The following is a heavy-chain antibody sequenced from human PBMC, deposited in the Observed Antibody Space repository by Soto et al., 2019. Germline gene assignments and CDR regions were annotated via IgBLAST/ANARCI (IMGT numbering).Heavy chain of an antibody. V-gene: IGHV3-21*01. D-gene: IGHD6-25*01. Sequence: VGSLRLSCLASGFTFSDYTLNWVRQPPGKGLEWVSSISKSGSYIYYADSLKGRFTISRDNAKDSLYLQINALSVEDTAVYYCAREAAGYSEYFDYWGHGTLVTVSS. CDR2: ISKSGSYI. CDR1: GFTFSDYT. J-gene: IGHJ4*01. CDR3: AREAAGYSEYFDY.